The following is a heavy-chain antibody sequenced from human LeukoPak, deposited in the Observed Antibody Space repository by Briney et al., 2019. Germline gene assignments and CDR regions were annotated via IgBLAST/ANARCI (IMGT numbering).Heavy chain of an antibody. J-gene: IGHJ4*02. CDR2: ISGGGGST. Sequence: GGSLRLSCAASGSTFTSIATSWVRQAPGKGLEWVSGISGGGGSTFYADSVKGRFTISSDRSKDTLYLQMNSLRAEDTALYYCANNYYDVSGYYHFEYWSQGTLVTVSS. CDR3: ANNYYDVSGYYHFEY. CDR1: GSTFTSIA. D-gene: IGHD3-22*01. V-gene: IGHV3-23*01.